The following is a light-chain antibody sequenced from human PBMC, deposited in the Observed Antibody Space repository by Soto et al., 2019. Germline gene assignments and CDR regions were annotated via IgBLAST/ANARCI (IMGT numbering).Light chain of an antibody. CDR1: SSNIGAGYD. V-gene: IGLV1-40*01. CDR3: QSYDISLSGVV. CDR2: GNS. Sequence: QSVLTQPPSVSGAPGQRVTSSCTWSSSNIGAGYDVHWYQQLPGTAPKLLIYGNSNRPSGVPDRFSGSKSGTSASLAITGLQAEDEADYYGQSYDISLSGVVFGGGTKLTVL. J-gene: IGLJ2*01.